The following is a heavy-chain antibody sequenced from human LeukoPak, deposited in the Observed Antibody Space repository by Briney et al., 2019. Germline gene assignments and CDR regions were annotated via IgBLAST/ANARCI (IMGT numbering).Heavy chain of an antibody. J-gene: IGHJ4*02. V-gene: IGHV3-30*04. CDR2: ISYDGSNK. CDR1: GFTFSSYA. Sequence: GGSLRLSCAASGFTFSSYAMHWVRQAPGKGLEWVAVISYDGSNKYYVDSVKGRFTISRDNSKNTLYLQMNSLRAEDTAVYYCTRVGYIDEGIDYWGQGTLVTVSS. CDR3: TRVGYIDEGIDY. D-gene: IGHD5-24*01.